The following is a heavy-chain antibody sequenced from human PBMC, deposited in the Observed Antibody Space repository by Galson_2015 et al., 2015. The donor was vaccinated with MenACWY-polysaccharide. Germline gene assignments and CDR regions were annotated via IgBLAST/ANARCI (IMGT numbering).Heavy chain of an antibody. D-gene: IGHD6-13*01. CDR2: MNPNSGNT. CDR1: GYTFTSYA. CDR3: ARGLAMAAAGTGESLWFGP. J-gene: IGHJ5*02. Sequence: SVKVSCKASGYTFTSYAINWVRQATGQGLEWMGWMNPNSGNTGYAQKFQGRVTMTRNNSINTAYMELSSLKFEDTAVYYCARGLAMAAAGTGESLWFGPLSQGTPVTFSS. V-gene: IGHV1-8*02.